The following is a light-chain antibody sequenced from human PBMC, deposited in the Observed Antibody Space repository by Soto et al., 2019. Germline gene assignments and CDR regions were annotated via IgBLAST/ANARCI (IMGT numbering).Light chain of an antibody. CDR1: QSVSSSY. V-gene: IGKV3-20*01. J-gene: IGKJ1*01. CDR2: GAS. Sequence: TQSPGTLSLSPGERATLSCRASQSVSSSYLAWHQQKPGQAPRLLIYGASIRATGIPDRFSGSGSGTDFTLTISRLEPEDFAVYYCQQYGRSSGTFGQGTKVDIK. CDR3: QQYGRSSGT.